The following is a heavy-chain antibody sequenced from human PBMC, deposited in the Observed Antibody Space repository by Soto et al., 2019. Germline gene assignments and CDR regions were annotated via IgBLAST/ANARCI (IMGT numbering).Heavy chain of an antibody. Sequence: QVQLQESGPGLVKPSQTLSLTCTVSGGSISSGGYYWTWIRQHPGKGLEWIGYTYYSGITYYNPSLKSRVTISLDTSKNQYSLKLSSVTAADTAVYYCARGSSIAGLYYGMDVWGQGTTVTVSS. D-gene: IGHD6-6*01. CDR1: GGSISSGGYY. CDR2: TYYSGIT. CDR3: ARGSSIAGLYYGMDV. J-gene: IGHJ6*02. V-gene: IGHV4-31*03.